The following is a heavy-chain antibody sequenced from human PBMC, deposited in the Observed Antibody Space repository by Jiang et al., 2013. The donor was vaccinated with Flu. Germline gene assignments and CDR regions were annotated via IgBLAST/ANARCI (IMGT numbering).Heavy chain of an antibody. J-gene: IGHJ1*01. CDR2: IDPSDSYT. CDR1: GYSFTSYW. Sequence: GAEVKKPGESLRISCKGSGYSFTSYWISWVRQMPGKGLEWMGRIDPSDSYTNYSPSFQGHVTISADKSISTAYLQWSSLKASDTAMYYCARQSYYDFWSGYYTQYFQHWGQGTLVTVSS. D-gene: IGHD3-3*01. V-gene: IGHV5-10-1*01. CDR3: ARQSYYDFWSGYYTQYFQH.